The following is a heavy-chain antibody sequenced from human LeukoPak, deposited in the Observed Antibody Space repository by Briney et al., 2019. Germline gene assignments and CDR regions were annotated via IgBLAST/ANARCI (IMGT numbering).Heavy chain of an antibody. CDR1: GFTFSDYY. J-gene: IGHJ4*02. Sequence: PGGSLRLSCAASGFTFSDYYMSWIRQAPGKGLEWVSYISSSGSTIYYADSVKGRFTISRDSAKNSLYLQMNSLRAEDTAVYYCARTKGFDWLSPFDYWGQGTLVTVSS. D-gene: IGHD3-9*01. V-gene: IGHV3-11*04. CDR3: ARTKGFDWLSPFDY. CDR2: ISSSGSTI.